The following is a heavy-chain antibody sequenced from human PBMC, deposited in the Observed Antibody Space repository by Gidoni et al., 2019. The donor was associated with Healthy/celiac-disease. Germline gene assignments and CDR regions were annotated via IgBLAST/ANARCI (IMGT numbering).Heavy chain of an antibody. CDR3: AHSKLSAAAGTVCPFDY. D-gene: IGHD6-13*01. V-gene: IGHV2-5*02. CDR2: IYWDDDK. CDR1: GFSLSTSGVG. Sequence: QITLKESGPTLVKPTQTLTLTCTFSGFSLSTSGVGVGWIRQPPGKALEWLALIYWDDDKRYSPSLKSRLTITKDTSKNQVVLTMTNMDPVDTATYYCAHSKLSAAAGTVCPFDYWGQGTLVTVSS. J-gene: IGHJ4*02.